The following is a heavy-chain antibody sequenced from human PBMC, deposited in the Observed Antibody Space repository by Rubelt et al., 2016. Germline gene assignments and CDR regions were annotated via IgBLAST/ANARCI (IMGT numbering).Heavy chain of an antibody. J-gene: IGHJ5*02. Sequence: QVQLVQSGAEVKKPGASVKVSCKASGYTFTSYAMHWVRQAPGQRLEWMGWINAGNGNTKYSQKFPGRVTITRDTSASTAYMELGSLRSEDTAVYYCARMRGPYSSSGGEFDPWGQGTLVTVSS. CDR1: GYTFTSYA. V-gene: IGHV1-3*01. D-gene: IGHD6-13*01. CDR2: INAGNGNT. CDR3: ARMRGPYSSSGGEFDP.